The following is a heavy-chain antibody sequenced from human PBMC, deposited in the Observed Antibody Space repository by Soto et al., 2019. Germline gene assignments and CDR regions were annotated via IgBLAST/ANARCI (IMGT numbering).Heavy chain of an antibody. CDR1: GFSLSSGVG. V-gene: IGHV2-5*02. CDR3: SYSHWLARGRGWFDP. D-gene: IGHD6-19*01. Sequence: QITLKESGPTLVKPTETLTLTCTFSGFSLSSGVGVGWVRQPPGKALEWLAVIYWDNDKRSSPSLKSRLTITTDTSKNQVFLTMTNMDPVDTATYYCSYSHWLARGRGWFDPWGPGTLVTVSS. CDR2: IYWDNDK. J-gene: IGHJ5*02.